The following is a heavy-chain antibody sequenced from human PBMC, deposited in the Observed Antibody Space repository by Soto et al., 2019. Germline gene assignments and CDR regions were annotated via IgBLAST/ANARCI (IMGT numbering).Heavy chain of an antibody. CDR1: GGTFSSYA. CDR2: IIPIFGTA. CDR3: ALELAVVVASYGMDF. D-gene: IGHD2-15*01. J-gene: IGHJ6*02. Sequence: GASVKVSCKASGGTFSSYAISWVRQAPGQGLEWMGGIIPIFGTANYAQKFQGRVTITADESTGTAYMELSSLRSEDTAVYYCALELAVVVASYGMDFWGQGTTVTVFS. V-gene: IGHV1-69*13.